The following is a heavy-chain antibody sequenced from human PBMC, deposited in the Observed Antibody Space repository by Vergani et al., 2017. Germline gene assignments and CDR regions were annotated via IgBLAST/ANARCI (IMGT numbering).Heavy chain of an antibody. CDR2: ISWDGGST. V-gene: IGHV3-43D*04. Sequence: EVQLVESGGGLVKPGGSLRLSCAASGFTFSSYSMHWVRQAPGKGLEWVSLISWDGGSTYYADSVKGRFTISRDNSKNSLYLQMNSLRAEDTALYYCAKDISIAARPSLGVDYWGQGTLVTVSS. CDR1: GFTFSSYS. D-gene: IGHD6-6*01. J-gene: IGHJ4*02. CDR3: AKDISIAARPSLGVDY.